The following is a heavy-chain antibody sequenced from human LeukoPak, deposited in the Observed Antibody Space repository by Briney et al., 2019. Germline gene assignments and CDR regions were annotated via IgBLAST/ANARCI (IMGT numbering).Heavy chain of an antibody. J-gene: IGHJ4*02. CDR3: AKDQAGG. Sequence: GGSLRLSCEASGFSFNDYGMHWVRQGPGKGLEWVAFILYDGSEKYYADSVKGRFTVSRDNSKNTVYLQMNSLRTEDTAVYYCAKDQAGGWGQGTLVTVSS. D-gene: IGHD6-19*01. V-gene: IGHV3-30*02. CDR2: ILYDGSEK. CDR1: GFSFNDYG.